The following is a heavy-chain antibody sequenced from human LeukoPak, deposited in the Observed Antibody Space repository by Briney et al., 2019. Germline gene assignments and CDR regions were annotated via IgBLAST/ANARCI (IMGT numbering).Heavy chain of an antibody. D-gene: IGHD3-10*01. V-gene: IGHV1-18*01. CDR3: ARDGGYGSGSFWGVNWFDP. Sequence: ASVEVSCKASGYTFTSYGISWVRQAPGQGLEWMGWISAYNGNTNYAQKIQGRVTMTKDTSTSTAYMELRSLRSDDTAVYYCARDGGYGSGSFWGVNWFDPWGQGTLVTVSS. J-gene: IGHJ5*02. CDR2: ISAYNGNT. CDR1: GYTFTSYG.